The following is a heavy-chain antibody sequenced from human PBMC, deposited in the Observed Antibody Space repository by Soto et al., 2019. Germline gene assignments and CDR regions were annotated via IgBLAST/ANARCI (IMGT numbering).Heavy chain of an antibody. D-gene: IGHD4-17*01. CDR1: GGSISSGGYS. CDR2: IYHSGST. J-gene: IGHJ4*02. CDR3: ARGMTTVTTFDY. Sequence: QLQLQESGSGLVKPSQTLSLTCAVSGGSISSGGYSWSWIRQPPGKGLESIGYIYHSGSTYYNPSLNSRVTISGDRSKNQFSPKLSSVTAADTAVYYCARGMTTVTTFDYWGQGTLVTVSS. V-gene: IGHV4-30-2*01.